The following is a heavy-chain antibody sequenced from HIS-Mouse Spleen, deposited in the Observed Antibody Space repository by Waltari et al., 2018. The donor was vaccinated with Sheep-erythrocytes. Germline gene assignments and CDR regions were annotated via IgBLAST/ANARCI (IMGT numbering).Heavy chain of an antibody. Sequence: EVQLLESGGGLVQPGGSLRLSCAASGFTFSSYAMSWVRQAPGKGLGWVSAISGSGGRTYYADAVKGRFTSSRDNSKNTLYLQMNSLRAEDTAVYYCAKEYPGGSSTSCYGDYWGQGTLVTVSS. J-gene: IGHJ4*02. CDR3: AKEYPGGSSTSCYGDY. D-gene: IGHD2-2*01. V-gene: IGHV3-23*01. CDR2: ISGSGGRT. CDR1: GFTFSSYA.